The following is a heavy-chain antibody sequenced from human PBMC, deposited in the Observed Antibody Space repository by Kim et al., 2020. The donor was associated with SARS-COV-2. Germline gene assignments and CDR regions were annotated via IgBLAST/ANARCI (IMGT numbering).Heavy chain of an antibody. CDR2: IKQDGSEN. CDR1: GFTFSNYW. CDR3: TRDRSSKV. J-gene: IGHJ4*02. V-gene: IGHV3-7*01. D-gene: IGHD6-13*01. Sequence: GGSLRLSCAASGFTFSNYWMTWVRQAPGKGLEWVASIKQDGSENFYVDSVQGRFTISRDNAKNSLYLQMNSLRAEDTAVYFCTRDRSSKVWGQGTLVTVSS.